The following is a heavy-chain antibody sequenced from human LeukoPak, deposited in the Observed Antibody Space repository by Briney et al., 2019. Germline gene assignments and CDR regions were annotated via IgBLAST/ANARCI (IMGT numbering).Heavy chain of an antibody. J-gene: IGHJ4*02. CDR1: GYTFTGYY. Sequence: GASVKVSCKASGYTFTGYYMHWVRQAPGQGLAWMGWINPNSGGTNYAQKFQGRVTVTRDTSISTAYMELSRLRSDDTAVYYCARGSDCSSTSCYGKGFDYWGQGTLVTVSS. CDR2: INPNSGGT. CDR3: ARGSDCSSTSCYGKGFDY. V-gene: IGHV1-2*02. D-gene: IGHD2-2*01.